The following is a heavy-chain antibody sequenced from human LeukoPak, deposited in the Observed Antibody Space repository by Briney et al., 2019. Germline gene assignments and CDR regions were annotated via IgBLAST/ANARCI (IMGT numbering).Heavy chain of an antibody. V-gene: IGHV1-18*01. Sequence: GASVKVSCKASGYTFTSYGISWVRQAPGQGLEWMGWISAYNGNTNYAQKLQGRVTMTTDTSTSTAYMELRSLRSDDTAVYYCAREGLRSIAARRGTRDYMDVWGQGTTVIVSS. CDR3: AREGLRSIAARRGTRDYMDV. D-gene: IGHD6-6*01. J-gene: IGHJ6*02. CDR1: GYTFTSYG. CDR2: ISAYNGNT.